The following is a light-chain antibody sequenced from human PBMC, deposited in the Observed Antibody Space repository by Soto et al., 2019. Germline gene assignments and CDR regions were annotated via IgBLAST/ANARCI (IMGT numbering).Light chain of an antibody. CDR2: GAS. Sequence: EIVMTQSPATLSVSPGERATLSCRASQSISSNLAWYQQKPGQAPSLLLYGASTRATGIRARFSGSGSGTDFTLTISSLHSEDFAVYYCHQYNNWPPGTFGQGTKLEIK. CDR3: HQYNNWPPGT. V-gene: IGKV3-15*01. J-gene: IGKJ2*02. CDR1: QSISSN.